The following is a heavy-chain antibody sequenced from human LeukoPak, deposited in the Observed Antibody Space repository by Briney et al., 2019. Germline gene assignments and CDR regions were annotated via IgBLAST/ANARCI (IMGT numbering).Heavy chain of an antibody. CDR2: IYYSGST. CDR1: GGSISSSSYY. Sequence: SETLSLTCTVSGGSISSSSYYWGWIRQPPGKGLEWIGSIYYSGSTYYNPSLKSRVTISVDTSKNQFSLKLSSVTAADTAVYYCARTVVVTIYYYYYMDVWGKGTTVTVSS. CDR3: ARTVVVTIYYYYYMDV. V-gene: IGHV4-39*07. J-gene: IGHJ6*03. D-gene: IGHD3-22*01.